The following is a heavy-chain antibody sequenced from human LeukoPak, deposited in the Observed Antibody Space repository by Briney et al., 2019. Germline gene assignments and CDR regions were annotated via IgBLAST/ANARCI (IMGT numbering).Heavy chain of an antibody. CDR2: INHSEST. D-gene: IGHD2-15*01. V-gene: IGHV4-34*01. CDR1: GGSFSGYY. CDR3: ARGRVGAATLDX. J-gene: IGHJ4*02. Sequence: SETLSLTCAVYGGSFSGYYWSWIRQPPGKGLEWIGEINHSESTNYNPSLKSRVTISVDTSKNQFSLKLSSVTAADTAVYYCARGRVGAATLDXWGQGTLVTVSS.